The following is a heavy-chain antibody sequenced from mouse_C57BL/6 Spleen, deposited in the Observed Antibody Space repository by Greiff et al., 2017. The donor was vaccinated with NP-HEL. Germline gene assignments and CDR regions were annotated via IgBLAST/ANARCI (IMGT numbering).Heavy chain of an antibody. D-gene: IGHD2-4*01. J-gene: IGHJ4*01. CDR3: ARSFYYDYDVDY. Sequence: EVQRVESGGGLVKPGGSLKLSCAASGFTFSDYGMHWVRQAPEKGLEWVAYISSGSSTIYYADTVKGRFTISRDNAKNTLFLQMTSLRSEDTAMYYCARSFYYDYDVDYWGQGTSVTVSS. CDR2: ISSGSSTI. V-gene: IGHV5-17*01. CDR1: GFTFSDYG.